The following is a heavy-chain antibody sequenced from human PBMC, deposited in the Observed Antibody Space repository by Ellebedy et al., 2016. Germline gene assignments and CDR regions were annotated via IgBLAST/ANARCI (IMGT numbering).Heavy chain of an antibody. Sequence: ASVKVSCKASGYTFSNYAVHWVRQAPGQRLEWLGWINVGNGNTKYSQRFQGRVTITRDTSARTAYMELSSLRSEDTAVYYCARGIITAVGLQPNFDYWGQGTLVTVSS. J-gene: IGHJ4*02. V-gene: IGHV1-3*01. D-gene: IGHD6-13*01. CDR3: ARGIITAVGLQPNFDY. CDR2: INVGNGNT. CDR1: GYTFSNYA.